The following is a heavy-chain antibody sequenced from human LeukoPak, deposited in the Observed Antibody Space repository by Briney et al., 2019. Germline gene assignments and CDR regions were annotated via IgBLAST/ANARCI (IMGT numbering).Heavy chain of an antibody. J-gene: IGHJ6*02. CDR1: GGSIRTDGSY. Sequence: PSETLSLTCTVSGGSIRTDGSYWAWIRQPPGKGLEWIGSIYIDGITHYNSSLQSRVTLSIDTSKNHFSLRLTSVTAADTAVFYCARLFTRAWEYRYGMDVWGQGTAVTVYS. D-gene: IGHD1-26*01. V-gene: IGHV4-39*02. CDR3: ARLFTRAWEYRYGMDV. CDR2: IYIDGIT.